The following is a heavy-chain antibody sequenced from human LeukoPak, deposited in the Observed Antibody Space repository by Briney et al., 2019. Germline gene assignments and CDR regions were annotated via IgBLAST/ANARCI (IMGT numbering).Heavy chain of an antibody. Sequence: ASVKVSCKASGGTFSSYAISWVRQAPGQGLEWMGRIIPILGIPNYAQKFQVRVTITADKSTTTAHMELSRLGSEDRAVYYCAIQFFANCLDYWGQGTLVSVSS. CDR3: AIQFFANCLDY. CDR1: GGTFSSYA. D-gene: IGHD3-3*01. V-gene: IGHV1-69*04. CDR2: IIPILGIP. J-gene: IGHJ4*02.